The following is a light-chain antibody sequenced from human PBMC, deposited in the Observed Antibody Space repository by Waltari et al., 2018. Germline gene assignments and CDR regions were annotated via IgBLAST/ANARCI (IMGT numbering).Light chain of an antibody. Sequence: QSVLTQPPSVSGAPGQRVTIPCTGSSSNIGAGLDVHWYQRLPGTAPKLHIYGNTNRPSGVPGRFSGSKAGTSASLALTGLQAEDEADYVGQSFDNYVSGGTVFGGGTKLAVL. CDR2: GNT. CDR1: SSNIGAGLD. V-gene: IGLV1-40*01. CDR3: QSFDNYVSGGTV. J-gene: IGLJ3*02.